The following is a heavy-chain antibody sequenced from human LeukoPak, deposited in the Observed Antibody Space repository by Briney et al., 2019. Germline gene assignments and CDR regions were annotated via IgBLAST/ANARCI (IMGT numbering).Heavy chain of an antibody. D-gene: IGHD1-26*01. J-gene: IGHJ3*02. CDR2: INPNSGGT. CDR3: ARLSLLLPDAFDI. CDR1: EYTFTGYY. Sequence: GASVKVSCKASEYTFTGYYMHWVRQAPGQGLEWMGWINPNSGGTNYAQKFQGRVTMTRDTSISTAYMELSSLRSEDTAVYYCARLSLLLPDAFDIWGQGTMVTVSS. V-gene: IGHV1-2*02.